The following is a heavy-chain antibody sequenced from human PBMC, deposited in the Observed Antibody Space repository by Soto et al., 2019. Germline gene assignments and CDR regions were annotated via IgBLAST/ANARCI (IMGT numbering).Heavy chain of an antibody. CDR3: ARQDAFDV. CDR2: INVGNGGT. CDR1: GYTFSSYG. V-gene: IGHV1-3*01. Sequence: ASVKVSCKASGYTFSSYGMHWVRQAPGHRLEWMGWINVGNGGTAYSQKFQPRVTITRDTTASTAYMELNSLISEDTAVYYCARQDAFDVWGQGTMVTVSS. J-gene: IGHJ3*01.